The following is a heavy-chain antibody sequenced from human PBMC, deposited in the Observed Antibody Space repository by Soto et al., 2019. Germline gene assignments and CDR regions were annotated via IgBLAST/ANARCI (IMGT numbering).Heavy chain of an antibody. V-gene: IGHV3-33*01. D-gene: IGHD1-26*01. CDR1: GLTFSHYG. J-gene: IGHJ4*02. CDR3: ARSYHSLEGATGIDY. CDR2: IWDDGSNK. Sequence: GGPLRHSGGWSGLTFSHYGKHRVRQAPGKGLEWVAGIWDDGSNKYYADSVEGRFTISRDDSKNTLYLQMNSLRDEDPGVYYCARSYHSLEGATGIDYWGQGTLVTVSS.